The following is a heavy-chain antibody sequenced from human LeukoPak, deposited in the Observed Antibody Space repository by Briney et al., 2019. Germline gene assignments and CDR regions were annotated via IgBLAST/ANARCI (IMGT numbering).Heavy chain of an antibody. Sequence: GASVKVSCKASGGTFSSYAISWVRQAPGQGLEWMGGIIPIFGTANYAQKFQGRVTITADESTSTAYMELSSLRSEDTAVYYCARRPGYSSSWYYWRLAFDIWGQGTMVTVSS. CDR1: GGTFSSYA. V-gene: IGHV1-69*13. CDR3: ARRPGYSSSWYYWRLAFDI. D-gene: IGHD6-13*01. J-gene: IGHJ3*02. CDR2: IIPIFGTA.